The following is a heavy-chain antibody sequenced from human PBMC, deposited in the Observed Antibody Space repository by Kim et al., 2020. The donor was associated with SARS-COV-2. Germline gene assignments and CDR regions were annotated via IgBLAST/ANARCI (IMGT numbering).Heavy chain of an antibody. J-gene: IGHJ4*01. CDR3: VREDKYFFGPENSSYYFDY. Sequence: SETLSLPCAVSGGSISTYYWTWIRQSPGKGLEWIGNIYYSGSTAYNPSLKSRVTISLDTSNNRFSLRLRSVTAADTAIYYCVREDKYFFGPENSSYYFDYWGQGTVVTVSS. V-gene: IGHV4-59*01. CDR2: IYYSGST. D-gene: IGHD3-10*01. CDR1: GGSISTYY.